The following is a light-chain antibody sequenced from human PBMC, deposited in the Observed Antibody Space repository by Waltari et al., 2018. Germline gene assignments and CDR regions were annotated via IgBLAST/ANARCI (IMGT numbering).Light chain of an antibody. Sequence: QSALTQPASVSGSLGQSLTISCTGTHSDIGAYDYVYWYQQHPGKAPKLILFDVSHRPSGSANRFSGSKSGETASLTISGLQPEDEADYYCSSYSYITTLQIFGTGTRLTV. CDR2: DVS. J-gene: IGLJ1*01. V-gene: IGLV2-14*01. CDR3: SSYSYITTLQI. CDR1: HSDIGAYDY.